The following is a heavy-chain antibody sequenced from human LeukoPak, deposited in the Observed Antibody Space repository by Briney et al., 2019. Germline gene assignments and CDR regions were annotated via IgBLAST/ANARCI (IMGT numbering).Heavy chain of an antibody. CDR2: INPNSGGT. D-gene: IGHD6-13*01. Sequence: ASVKVSCKASGYTFTGYYMHWVRQAPGQGLEWMGWINPNSGGTNYAQKFQGRVTMTRDTSISTAYMELSRLRSDDTAVYYCARGKQLVRNNWFDPWGQGTLVTVSS. CDR1: GYTFTGYY. J-gene: IGHJ5*02. CDR3: ARGKQLVRNNWFDP. V-gene: IGHV1-2*02.